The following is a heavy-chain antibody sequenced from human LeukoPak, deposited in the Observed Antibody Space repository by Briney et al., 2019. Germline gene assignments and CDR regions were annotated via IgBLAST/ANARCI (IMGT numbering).Heavy chain of an antibody. D-gene: IGHD4-11*01. V-gene: IGHV3-73*01. CDR3: TTYSDYAPDSDY. J-gene: IGHJ4*02. CDR2: IKSKAVNYAT. Sequence: GGSLRLSCAASGFTFSGSAIHWVRQASGKGLKWVGRIKSKAVNYATAYAASVKGRFTISRDDSKNTAYLQMNSLKTEDTAVYYCTTYSDYAPDSDYWGQGTLVTVSS. CDR1: GFTFSGSA.